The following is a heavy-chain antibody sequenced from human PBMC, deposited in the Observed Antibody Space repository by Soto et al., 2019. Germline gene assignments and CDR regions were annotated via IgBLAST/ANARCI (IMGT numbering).Heavy chain of an antibody. J-gene: IGHJ4*02. CDR2: IYYSGST. CDR1: GGSISSYY. D-gene: IGHD2-15*01. CDR3: ARQGGSYYFDY. Sequence: PSETLSLTCTVSGGSISSYYWSWIRQPPGKGLEWIGYIYYSGSTNYNPSLKSRVTISVDTSKNQFSLKLSSVTAADTAVYYCARQGGSYYFDYRGQGTLVTVAS. V-gene: IGHV4-59*08.